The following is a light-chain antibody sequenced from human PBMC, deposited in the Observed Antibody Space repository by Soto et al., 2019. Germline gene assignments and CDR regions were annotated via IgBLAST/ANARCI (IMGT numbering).Light chain of an antibody. V-gene: IGKV3-20*01. CDR1: QSVSSSY. CDR3: QQYGSSSWT. CDR2: GAS. Sequence: EIVLTQSPGTLSLSPGERATLSCRASQSVSSSYLAWYQQKPGQAPRLLIYGASGRATGIPDRFSGSGSGTDFTLTISRLEPEDFAVYYCQQYGSSSWTFCQGTKGEIK. J-gene: IGKJ1*01.